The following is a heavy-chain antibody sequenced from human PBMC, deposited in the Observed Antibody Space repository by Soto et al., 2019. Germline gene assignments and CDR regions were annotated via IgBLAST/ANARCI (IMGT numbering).Heavy chain of an antibody. V-gene: IGHV4-34*01. Sequence: SETLSLTCAVYGGSFSGYYWSWIRQPPGKGQEWIGEIDHSGSTSYNPSLKSRVTISIDTSRNQFSLNLRSMNAADTALYYCAGRWNYYNGMDVWGQGTTVTVS. CDR2: IDHSGST. CDR1: GGSFSGYY. CDR3: AGRWNYYNGMDV. J-gene: IGHJ6*02.